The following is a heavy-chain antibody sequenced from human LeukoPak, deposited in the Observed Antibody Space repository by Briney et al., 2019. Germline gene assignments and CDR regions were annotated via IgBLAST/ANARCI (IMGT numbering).Heavy chain of an antibody. D-gene: IGHD3-3*01. CDR2: IKQDGSEK. CDR3: ARDEGRLYYDFWSGYYQNAIDY. CDR1: GFTFSSYW. V-gene: IGHV3-7*01. J-gene: IGHJ4*02. Sequence: GGSLRLFCAASGFTFSSYWMRWVRQAPGKGLEWVANIKQDGSEKYYVDSVKGRFTISRDNAKNSLYLQMNSLRAEDTAVYYCARDEGRLYYDFWSGYYQNAIDYWGQGTLVTVSS.